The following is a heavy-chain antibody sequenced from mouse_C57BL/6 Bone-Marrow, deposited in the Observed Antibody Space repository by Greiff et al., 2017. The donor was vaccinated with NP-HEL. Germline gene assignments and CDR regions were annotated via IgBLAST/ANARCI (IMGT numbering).Heavy chain of an antibody. Sequence: EVHLVESGPGLVKPSQSLSLTCSVTGYSITSGYYWNWIRQFPGNKLEWMGYISYDGSNNYNPSLKNRISITRDTSKNQFFLKLNSVTTEDTATYYCAREGLGLYSFAYWGQGTLVTVSA. J-gene: IGHJ3*01. CDR1: GYSITSGYY. CDR3: AREGLGLYSFAY. V-gene: IGHV3-6*01. D-gene: IGHD1-1*01. CDR2: ISYDGSN.